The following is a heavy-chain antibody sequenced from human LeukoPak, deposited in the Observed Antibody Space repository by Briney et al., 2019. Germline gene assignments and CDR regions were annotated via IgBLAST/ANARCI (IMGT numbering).Heavy chain of an antibody. CDR2: IKQDGSEK. D-gene: IGHD6-13*01. J-gene: IGHJ4*02. CDR3: ARDLAAGGPCNY. CDR1: GFTFSGYW. V-gene: IGHV3-7*01. Sequence: GGSLRLSCAASGFTFSGYWMSWVRQAPGKGLEWVANIKQDGSEKYYVDSVRGRFTISRDNAKDSLFLQMDSLRVEDTAVYYCARDLAAGGPCNYWGQGTLVTVSS.